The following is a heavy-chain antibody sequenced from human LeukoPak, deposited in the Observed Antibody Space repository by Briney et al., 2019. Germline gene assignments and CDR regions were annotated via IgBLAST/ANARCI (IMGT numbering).Heavy chain of an antibody. Sequence: GGSLRLSCAASGFTFSSYSMNWVRQAPGRGLEWVSSISSSSSYIYYADSVKGRFTISRDNAKNSPYLQMNSLRAEDTAVYYCARGLMTTVTTSQSSYWYFDLWGRGTLVTVSS. CDR2: ISSSSSYI. CDR1: GFTFSSYS. CDR3: ARGLMTTVTTSQSSYWYFDL. J-gene: IGHJ2*01. V-gene: IGHV3-21*01. D-gene: IGHD4-17*01.